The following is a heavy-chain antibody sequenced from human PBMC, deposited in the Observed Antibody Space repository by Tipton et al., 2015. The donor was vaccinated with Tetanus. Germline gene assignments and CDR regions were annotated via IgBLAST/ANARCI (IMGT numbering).Heavy chain of an antibody. CDR1: GGSFSGYY. V-gene: IGHV4-34*01. CDR3: ATTKYSSGWYN. J-gene: IGHJ4*02. Sequence: TLSLTCAVYGGSFSGYYWSWIRQPPGKGLEWIGEINHSGSTNYNPSLKSRVTISVDTSKNQFSLKLSSVTAADTAVYYCATTKYSSGWYNWGQGTLVTVSS. CDR2: INHSGST. D-gene: IGHD6-19*01.